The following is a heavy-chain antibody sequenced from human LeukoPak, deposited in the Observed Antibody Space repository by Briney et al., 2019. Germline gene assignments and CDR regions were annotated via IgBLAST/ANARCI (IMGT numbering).Heavy chain of an antibody. CDR3: TRDRAPRYCSSTSCYPDY. V-gene: IGHV3-49*04. CDR1: GFTFGVYA. J-gene: IGHJ4*02. Sequence: GGSLRLSCISFGFTFGVYAMSWVRQAPGQGLEWVGFFRSIAYGGTTEYAASVKGRFTISRDDSKGIAYLQMNSLKTEDTAVYYCTRDRAPRYCSSTSCYPDYWGQGTLVTVSS. D-gene: IGHD2-2*01. CDR2: FRSIAYGGTT.